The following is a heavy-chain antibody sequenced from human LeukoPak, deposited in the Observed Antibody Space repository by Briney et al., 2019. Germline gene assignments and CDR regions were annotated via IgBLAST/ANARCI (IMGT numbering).Heavy chain of an antibody. CDR1: GGSISSSSYY. J-gene: IGHJ4*02. CDR2: IYYSGST. CDR3: ARALLYYYDSSGYLDY. Sequence: SETLSLTCTVSGGSISSSSYYWGWIRQPPGKGLEWIGSIYYSGSTDYNPSLKSRVTISVDTSKNQFSLKLSSVTAADTAVYYCARALLYYYDSSGYLDYWGQGTLVTVSS. D-gene: IGHD3-22*01. V-gene: IGHV4-39*01.